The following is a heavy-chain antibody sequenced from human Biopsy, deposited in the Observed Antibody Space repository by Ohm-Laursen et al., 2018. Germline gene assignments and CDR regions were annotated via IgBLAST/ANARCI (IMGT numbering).Heavy chain of an antibody. CDR3: AGAGGHSF. J-gene: IGHJ4*02. CDR1: EFNVDRNH. V-gene: IGHV3-66*01. Sequence: SLRLSCTASEFNVDRNHMNWVRQAPGKGLEWVSMIHGSGRTDYTDSVKSRFTVSRDNSKDTVYLQMNALRVDDTAMYYCAGAGGHSFWGQGALVTVSS. D-gene: IGHD3-16*01. CDR2: IHGSGRT.